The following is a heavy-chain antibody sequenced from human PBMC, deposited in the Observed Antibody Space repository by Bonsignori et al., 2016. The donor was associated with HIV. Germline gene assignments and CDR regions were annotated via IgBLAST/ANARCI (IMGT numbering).Heavy chain of an antibody. Sequence: PGKGLEWIGYIYYSGSTYYNPSLKSRVTISVDTSKNQFSLKLSSVTAADTAVYYCARDCLTGAIDYWGQGTLVTVSS. V-gene: IGHV4-30-4*01. CDR2: IYYSGST. J-gene: IGHJ4*02. D-gene: IGHD7-27*01. CDR3: ARDCLTGAIDY.